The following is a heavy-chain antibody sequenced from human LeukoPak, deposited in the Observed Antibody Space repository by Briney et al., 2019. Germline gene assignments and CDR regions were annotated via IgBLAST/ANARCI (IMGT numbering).Heavy chain of an antibody. V-gene: IGHV4-59*08. Sequence: SETLSLTCTVSGDSIGSYYWSWIRQPPGKGLEWIGYIYYTGSTNYNPSLKSRATISVDTSQNQFSLKVSAVTAADTAVYYCARHRYGDVYYFDFWGQGTLVSVSS. D-gene: IGHD3-16*01. CDR3: ARHRYGDVYYFDF. J-gene: IGHJ4*02. CDR2: IYYTGST. CDR1: GDSIGSYY.